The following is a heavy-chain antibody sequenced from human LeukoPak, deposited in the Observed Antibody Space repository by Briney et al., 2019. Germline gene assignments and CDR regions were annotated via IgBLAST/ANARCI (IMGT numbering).Heavy chain of an antibody. CDR3: AKDAQRGFDYSSSLDR. V-gene: IGHV3-33*06. CDR1: GFTFSHYG. J-gene: IGHJ4*02. Sequence: PGRSLRLSCATSGFTFSHYGMHWVRQAPGKGLEWVAVIWSDGTNRYYGDPVKGRFTISRDNFQRTVYLQMDNLRAEDTAVYYCAKDAQRGFDYSSSLDRWGQGTLVTVSS. D-gene: IGHD4-11*01. CDR2: IWSDGTNR.